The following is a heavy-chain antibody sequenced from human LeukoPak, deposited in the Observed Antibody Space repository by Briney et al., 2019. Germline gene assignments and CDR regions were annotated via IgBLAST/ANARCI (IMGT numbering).Heavy chain of an antibody. CDR3: ARGALTDNWFDP. J-gene: IGHJ5*02. V-gene: IGHV3-48*01. CDR2: ISSSSSTI. Sequence: PGGSLRLSCAASGFTFSSYSMNWVRQAPGKGLEWVSSISSSSSTIYYADSVKGRFTISRDNAKNSLYLQMNSLRAEDTAVYYCARGALTDNWFDPWGQGTLVTVSS. CDR1: GFTFSSYS. D-gene: IGHD2-21*02.